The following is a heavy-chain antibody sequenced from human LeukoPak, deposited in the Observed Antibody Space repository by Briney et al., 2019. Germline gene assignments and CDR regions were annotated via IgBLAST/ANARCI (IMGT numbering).Heavy chain of an antibody. D-gene: IGHD4-17*01. Sequence: GGSLRLSCTASGFTFSSYWMHWVRQAPGKGLEWVSSISSSSSYIYYADSVKGRFTISRDNAKNSLYLQMNSLRAEDTAVYYCARGYDYGDYFDYWGQGTLVTVSS. V-gene: IGHV3-21*01. CDR1: GFTFSSYW. CDR3: ARGYDYGDYFDY. J-gene: IGHJ4*02. CDR2: ISSSSSYI.